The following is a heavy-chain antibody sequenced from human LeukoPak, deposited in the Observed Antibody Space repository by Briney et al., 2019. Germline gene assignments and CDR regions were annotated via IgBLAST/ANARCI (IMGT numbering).Heavy chain of an antibody. CDR2: ISGSGGST. D-gene: IGHD3-10*01. Sequence: PGGSLRLSCAASGFTFSSYAMSWVRQAPGKGLEWVSAISGSGGSTYYADSVKGRFTFSRDNSKNTLYLQMNSLRAEDTAVYYCAKSLRFGEYTNLPFDYWGQGTLVTVSS. V-gene: IGHV3-23*01. CDR1: GFTFSSYA. J-gene: IGHJ4*02. CDR3: AKSLRFGEYTNLPFDY.